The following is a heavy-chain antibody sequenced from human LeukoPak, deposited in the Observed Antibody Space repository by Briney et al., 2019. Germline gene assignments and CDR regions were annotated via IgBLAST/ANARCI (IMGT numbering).Heavy chain of an antibody. CDR3: ARDLGYCTNGVCYKYFDY. Sequence: PSETLSLTCTVSGGSISSYYWSWIRQPPGKGLEWIGYIYYSGSTNYNPSLKSRVTISVDTSKNQFSLKLSSVTAADTVVYYCARDLGYCTNGVCYKYFDYWGQGTLVTVSS. CDR1: GGSISSYY. CDR2: IYYSGST. J-gene: IGHJ4*02. V-gene: IGHV4-59*01. D-gene: IGHD2-8*01.